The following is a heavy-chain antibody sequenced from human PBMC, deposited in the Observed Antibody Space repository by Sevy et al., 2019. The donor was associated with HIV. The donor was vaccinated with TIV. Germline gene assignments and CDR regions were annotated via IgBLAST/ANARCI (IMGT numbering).Heavy chain of an antibody. CDR2: ISSSSSYI. CDR3: ARDAITMDYYDSSGYYTLDAFDI. Sequence: GGSLRLSCAASGFTFSSYSMNWVRQAPGKGLEWVSSISSSSSYIYYADSVKGRFTISRDNAKNSLYLQINSLRAEDTAVYYCARDAITMDYYDSSGYYTLDAFDIWGQGTMVTVSS. J-gene: IGHJ3*02. CDR1: GFTFSSYS. V-gene: IGHV3-21*01. D-gene: IGHD3-22*01.